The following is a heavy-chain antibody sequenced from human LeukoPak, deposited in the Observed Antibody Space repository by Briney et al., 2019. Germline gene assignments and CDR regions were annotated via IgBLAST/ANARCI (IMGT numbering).Heavy chain of an antibody. CDR1: GGSISGSY. D-gene: IGHD3-10*01. J-gene: IGHJ4*02. V-gene: IGHV4-59*12. Sequence: PSETLSLTCTVSGGSISGSYWDWLRQSPGKGLEWLGYVYYTGRTNYNPSLKSRVTISVDTSKNQFALKLSSVTAADTAVYYCARGGGSGSYYKRKFDYWGQGTLVTVSS. CDR3: ARGGGSGSYYKRKFDY. CDR2: VYYTGRT.